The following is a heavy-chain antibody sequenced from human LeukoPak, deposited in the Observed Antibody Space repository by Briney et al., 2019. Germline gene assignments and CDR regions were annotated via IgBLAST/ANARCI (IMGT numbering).Heavy chain of an antibody. Sequence: GGSLRLSCAASGFTFSLYWMTWVRQSPGKGLEWVADINPDGSQKYSVDSVKGRFTISRDSAKNSLYLQMNSLRAEDTAVYYCARVVGYYDSSGYYHYYYYMDVWGKGTTVTVSS. CDR1: GFTFSLYW. CDR3: ARVVGYYDSSGYYHYYYYMDV. D-gene: IGHD3-22*01. V-gene: IGHV3-7*01. J-gene: IGHJ6*03. CDR2: INPDGSQK.